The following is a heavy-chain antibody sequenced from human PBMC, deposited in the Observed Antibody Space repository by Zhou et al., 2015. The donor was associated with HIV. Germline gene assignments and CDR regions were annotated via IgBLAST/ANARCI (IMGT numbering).Heavy chain of an antibody. CDR2: IVPFFGTA. D-gene: IGHD7-27*01. V-gene: IGHV1-69*06. J-gene: IGHJ2*01. CDR3: AREGWGSWYFDL. CDR1: GFTFSNYD. Sequence: QVQLVQSGAEVKKPGASVKVSCKASGFTFSNYDINWVRQATGQGLEWMGGIVPFFGTANYAQKFQGRVTITADKSTSTAYMELSSLTSEDTAAYFCAREGWGSWYFDLWGRGTLVTVSS.